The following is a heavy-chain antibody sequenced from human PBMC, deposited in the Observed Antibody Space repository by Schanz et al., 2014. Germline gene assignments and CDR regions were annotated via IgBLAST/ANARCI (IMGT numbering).Heavy chain of an antibody. Sequence: VQLVESGGGVAQPGGSLRLSCAASGFSFSGYGMHWVRQAPGKGLEWLSYISDAITSGFSTIFYADSVKGRFTISRDDARNSVYLHMNSLRAEDTAIYYCAKIWKAHHLTGRPGWSDGMDVWGQGTTV. CDR1: GFSFSGYG. CDR3: AKIWKAHHLTGRPGWSDGMDV. J-gene: IGHJ6*02. D-gene: IGHD3-3*01. V-gene: IGHV3-48*01. CDR2: ISDAITSGFSTI.